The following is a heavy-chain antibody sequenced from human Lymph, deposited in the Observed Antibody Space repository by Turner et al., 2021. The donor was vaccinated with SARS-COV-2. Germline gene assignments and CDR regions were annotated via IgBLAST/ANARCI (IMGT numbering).Heavy chain of an antibody. D-gene: IGHD1-26*01. Sequence: QVQLVQSRAAVKKPWSSVRVYCKASGGTFSSYASNWVRQAPGQGLEWMGKIIPILGRANYAQKFQGRVTITADKSTSTAYMELSSLRSEDTAVYYCARGRLDSFGGGYYSWFDPWGQGTLVTVSS. CDR3: ARGRLDSFGGGYYSWFDP. CDR1: GGTFSSYA. V-gene: IGHV1-69*04. CDR2: IIPILGRA. J-gene: IGHJ5*02.